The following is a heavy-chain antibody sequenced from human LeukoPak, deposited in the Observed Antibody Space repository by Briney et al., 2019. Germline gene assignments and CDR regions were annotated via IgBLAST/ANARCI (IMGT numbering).Heavy chain of an antibody. D-gene: IGHD5-12*01. CDR2: ISYDGSNK. J-gene: IGHJ6*02. Sequence: GGSLRLSCAASGFTFSSYAMHWVRQAPGKGLEWVAVISYDGSNKYYADSVKGRFTISRDNSKNTLYLQMNSLRAEDTAVYYCARDLPDRGSYYYGMDVWGQGTTVTVSS. CDR3: ARDLPDRGSYYYGMDV. CDR1: GFTFSSYA. V-gene: IGHV3-30*14.